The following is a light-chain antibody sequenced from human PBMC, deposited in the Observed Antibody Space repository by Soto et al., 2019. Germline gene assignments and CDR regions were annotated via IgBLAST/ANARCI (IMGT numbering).Light chain of an antibody. CDR2: GNN. CDR1: SSNIGAGYD. J-gene: IGLJ3*02. CDR3: QSYDRSLSGTV. Sequence: QSVLTQPPSASGTPGQRVTISCTGSSSNIGAGYDVHWYKQLPGTAPKLLIFGNNNRPSGVPDRFSGSKFGPSASLAITGLQDDDEADYYCQSYDRSLSGTVLGGGTQLTVL. V-gene: IGLV1-40*01.